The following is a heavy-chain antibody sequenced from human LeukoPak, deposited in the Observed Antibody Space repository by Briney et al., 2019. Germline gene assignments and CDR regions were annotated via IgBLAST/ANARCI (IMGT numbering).Heavy chain of an antibody. CDR1: GFTFSSYE. V-gene: IGHV3-48*03. CDR3: ARTSRPWIQLWLFDY. Sequence: GGSLRLSCAASGFTFSSYEMNWVRQAPGRGLEWVSYISSSGSTIYYADSVKGRFTISRDNAKNSLYLQMNSLRAEDTAVYYCARTSRPWIQLWLFDYWGQGTLVTVSS. J-gene: IGHJ4*02. CDR2: ISSSGSTI. D-gene: IGHD5-18*01.